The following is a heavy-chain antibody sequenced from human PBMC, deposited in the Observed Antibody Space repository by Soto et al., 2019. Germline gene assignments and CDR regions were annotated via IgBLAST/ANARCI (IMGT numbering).Heavy chain of an antibody. D-gene: IGHD3-9*01. J-gene: IGHJ4*02. V-gene: IGHV1-69*02. CDR1: GGTFSSYT. CDR3: ARGYYDILTGYPTSLDY. CDR2: IIPILGIA. Sequence: ASVKVSCKASGGTFSSYTISWVRQAPGQGLEWMGRIIPILGIANYAQKFQGRVTITADKSTSTAYMELSSLRSEDTAVYYCARGYYDILTGYPTSLDYWGQGTLVTVS.